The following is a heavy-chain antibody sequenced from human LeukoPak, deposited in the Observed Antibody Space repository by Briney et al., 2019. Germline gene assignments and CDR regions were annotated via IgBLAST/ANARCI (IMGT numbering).Heavy chain of an antibody. V-gene: IGHV1-8*03. CDR2: MNPNSGNT. D-gene: IGHD6-19*01. Sequence: ASVKVSCTASGYTFTSYDINWVRQATGQGLEWMGWMNPNSGNTGYAQKFQGRVTITRNTSISTAYMELSSLRSEDTAVYYCARGQWGSSGNWFDPWGQGTLVTVSS. CDR1: GYTFTSYD. J-gene: IGHJ5*02. CDR3: ARGQWGSSGNWFDP.